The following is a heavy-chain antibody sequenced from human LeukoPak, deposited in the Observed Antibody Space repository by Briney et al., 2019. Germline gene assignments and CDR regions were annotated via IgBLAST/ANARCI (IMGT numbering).Heavy chain of an antibody. CDR1: GFTFSSYS. D-gene: IGHD6-19*01. CDR2: ISSSSSYI. CDR3: ARDEAVAGWAFNAFDI. V-gene: IGHV3-21*01. Sequence: RGSLRLSCAASGFTFSSYSMNWVRQAPGKVLEWVSSISSSSSYIYYADSVKGRFTISRDNAKNSLYLQMNSLRAEDTAVYYCARDEAVAGWAFNAFDIWGQGTMVTVSS. J-gene: IGHJ3*02.